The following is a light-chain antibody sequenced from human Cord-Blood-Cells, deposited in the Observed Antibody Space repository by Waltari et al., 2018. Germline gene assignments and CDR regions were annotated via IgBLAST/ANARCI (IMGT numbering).Light chain of an antibody. Sequence: EIVMTLSPATLSVSPGERATLSCRASQSVSSNLAWYQQKPGQAPRLLIYGASTRATGIPARFSGSGSGTEFTLTISSLQSEDFAVYYGQQYNNWLTFGGGTKVEIK. CDR3: QQYNNWLT. J-gene: IGKJ4*01. CDR2: GAS. CDR1: QSVSSN. V-gene: IGKV3-15*01.